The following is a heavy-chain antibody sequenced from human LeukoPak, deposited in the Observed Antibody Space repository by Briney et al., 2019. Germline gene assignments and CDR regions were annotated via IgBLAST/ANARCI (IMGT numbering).Heavy chain of an antibody. V-gene: IGHV4-34*01. CDR3: ARRSQKNYYYGMDV. CDR1: GGSFSDYY. J-gene: IGHJ6*02. CDR2: VTHSGST. D-gene: IGHD3-10*01. Sequence: SETLSLTCAVFGGSFSDYYWNWIRQPPGKGLEWIGEVTHSGSTNCNPSLKSRVTISVDTSKNQFSLKLTSVTAADTAVYYCARRSQKNYYYGMDVWGQGTTVTVSS.